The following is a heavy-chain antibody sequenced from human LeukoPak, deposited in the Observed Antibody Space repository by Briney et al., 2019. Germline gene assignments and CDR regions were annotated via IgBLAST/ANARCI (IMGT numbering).Heavy chain of an antibody. CDR2: IYPGDSDT. D-gene: IGHD4-17*01. CDR1: GYSFTSYW. CDR3: ARHQTSTTVTLLDY. J-gene: IGHJ4*02. V-gene: IGHV5-51*01. Sequence: HGESLKIFCKGSGYSFTSYWIGWVRQMPGKGLEWMGIIYPGDSDTRYSPSFQGQVTISADKSISTAYLQWSSLKASDTAMYYCARHQTSTTVTLLDYWGQGTLVTVSS.